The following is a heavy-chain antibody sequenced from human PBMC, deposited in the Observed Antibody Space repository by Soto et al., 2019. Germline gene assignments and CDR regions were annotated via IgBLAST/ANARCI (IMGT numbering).Heavy chain of an antibody. CDR3: ARGKGIAARRGYYYGMDV. V-gene: IGHV4-34*01. J-gene: IGHJ6*02. D-gene: IGHD6-6*01. CDR1: GGSFRCYY. Sequence: SETLSRTCAVYGGSFRCYYWSWIRQPPGKVLDWIGEINHSGSTNYNPSLKSRVTISVDTSKNQFSLKLSSVTAADTAVYYCARGKGIAARRGYYYGMDVWGQGTTVT. CDR2: INHSGST.